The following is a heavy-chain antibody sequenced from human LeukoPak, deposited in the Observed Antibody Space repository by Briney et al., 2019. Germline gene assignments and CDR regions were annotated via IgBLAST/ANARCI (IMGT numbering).Heavy chain of an antibody. CDR2: ISSCGTTI. J-gene: IGHJ3*01. CDR1: GFTFSDYY. D-gene: IGHD2-2*01. CDR3: ARDPSRLRYCSSTSCYSPS. V-gene: IGHV3-11*01. Sequence: PEWALRLSCAASGFTFSDYYMSWIGQAPGRGLEGVSYISSCGTTISYADSVKGRFTISRDHAKNSLYLQMNSLRAEDTAVYYCARDPSRLRYCSSTSCYSPSWGQGTMVTVSS.